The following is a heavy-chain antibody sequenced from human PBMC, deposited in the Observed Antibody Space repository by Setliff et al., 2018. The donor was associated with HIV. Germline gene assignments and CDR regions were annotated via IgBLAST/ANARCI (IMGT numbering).Heavy chain of an antibody. CDR1: GYTFTSYY. J-gene: IGHJ6*04. V-gene: IGHV1-46*01. CDR3: ARDRTAMARFDV. D-gene: IGHD5-18*01. Sequence: CKASGYTFTSYYMHWVRQAPGQGLEWMGIINPSGGSTSYAQKFQGRVTMTRDTSTSTVYMELSSLRSEDTAVYYCARDRTAMARFDVWGTGTTVTVSS. CDR2: INPSGGST.